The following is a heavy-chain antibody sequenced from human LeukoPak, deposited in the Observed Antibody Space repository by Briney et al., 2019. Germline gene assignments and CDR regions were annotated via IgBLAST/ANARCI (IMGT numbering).Heavy chain of an antibody. D-gene: IGHD3-3*01. V-gene: IGHV6-1*01. CDR3: ARAGSYDFWSGLYRGYYYYGMDV. CDR1: GDSVSSNSAA. CDR2: TYYRSKWYN. Sequence: SQTLSLTCAISGDSVSSNSAAWNWIRQSPSRGLEWLGRTYYRSKWYNDYAVSVKSRITINPDTSKNQFSLQLNSVTPEDTAVYYCARAGSYDFWSGLYRGYYYYGMDVWGQGTTVTVSS. J-gene: IGHJ6*02.